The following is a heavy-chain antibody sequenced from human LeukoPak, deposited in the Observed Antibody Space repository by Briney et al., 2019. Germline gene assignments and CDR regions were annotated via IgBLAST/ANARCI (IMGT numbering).Heavy chain of an antibody. CDR2: INSDGSST. D-gene: IGHD1-14*01. CDR1: GYTFSSYW. J-gene: IGHJ5*02. CDR3: VRGRTSFDP. V-gene: IGHV3-74*01. Sequence: GGSLRLSCAASGYTFSSYWMHWVRQAPGKGLVWVSRINSDGSSTTYADSVKGRFTISRDNAKNTLYLQMNSLRAEDAAVYYCVRGRTSFDPWGQGTLVTVSS.